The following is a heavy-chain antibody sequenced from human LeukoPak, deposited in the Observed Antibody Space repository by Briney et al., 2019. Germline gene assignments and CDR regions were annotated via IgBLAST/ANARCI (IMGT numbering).Heavy chain of an antibody. CDR3: ARCMTSCYYEH. CDR1: GFTFSRYA. V-gene: IGHV3-64D*06. Sequence: SGGSLRLSCSASGFTFSRYAMHWVRQAPGKGLEYVSAISNNGGSTYYADSVKGRFTISRDNSKNTLYLQMSSLRTEDTAVYYCARCMTSCYYEHWGQGTLVTVSS. J-gene: IGHJ4*02. D-gene: IGHD3-22*01. CDR2: ISNNGGST.